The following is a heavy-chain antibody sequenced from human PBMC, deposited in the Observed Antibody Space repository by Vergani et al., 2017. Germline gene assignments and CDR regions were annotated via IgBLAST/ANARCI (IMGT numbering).Heavy chain of an antibody. CDR3: ARAAASALDN. CDR1: GGSINTGAYY. Sequence: QVQLQESGPRLVRPSQTLSLTCTVSGGSINTGAYYWSWIRQPAGKGLEWIGRVYTSGMTNYNPSLKSRVTMLVDRSKSQLSLKLTAVTAGDTAVYYCARAAASALDNWGQGTLVTVSS. D-gene: IGHD6-13*01. J-gene: IGHJ4*02. CDR2: VYTSGMT. V-gene: IGHV4-61*02.